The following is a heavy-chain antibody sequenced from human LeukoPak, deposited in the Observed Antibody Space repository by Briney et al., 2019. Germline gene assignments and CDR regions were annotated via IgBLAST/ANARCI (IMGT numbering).Heavy chain of an antibody. V-gene: IGHV3-66*01. D-gene: IGHD3-10*01. Sequence: GGSLRLSCVASGATVNSNYMSWVRQAPGKGLEWVSVIYSGGSTYYADSVKGRFTISGDISKNTLYLQMNDLRAEDTAVYYCARDFSGYWGQGTLVTVSS. CDR1: GATVNSNY. J-gene: IGHJ4*01. CDR3: ARDFSGY. CDR2: IYSGGST.